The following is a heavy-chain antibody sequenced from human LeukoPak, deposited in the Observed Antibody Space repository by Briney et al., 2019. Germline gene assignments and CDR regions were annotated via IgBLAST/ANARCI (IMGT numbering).Heavy chain of an antibody. D-gene: IGHD3-10*01. J-gene: IGHJ4*02. Sequence: GGSLRLSCAASGFILSNYWMSWVRQAPGKGLEWVTNIKSDGSEINYVDSVKGRFTISRDNSRSTLYLQMNSLRPEDTAIYYCAREGYYGSGSPPSLYFDYWGQGTLVTVSS. CDR2: IKSDGSEI. CDR3: AREGYYGSGSPPSLYFDY. CDR1: GFILSNYW. V-gene: IGHV3-7*01.